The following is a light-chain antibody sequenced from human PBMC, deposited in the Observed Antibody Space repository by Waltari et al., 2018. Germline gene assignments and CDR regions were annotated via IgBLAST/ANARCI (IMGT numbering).Light chain of an antibody. CDR3: QQSLNWPPLT. Sequence: EIVMTQSPDTLSLSPGERATLSCRASQSLSKSLAWYQQKPGQAPRLLSFDSSKRATGVPARFSGSGSGTDFTLTISSLEPEDFAVYYCQQSLNWPPLTFGGGTKVDIK. J-gene: IGKJ4*01. CDR2: DSS. CDR1: QSLSKS. V-gene: IGKV3-11*01.